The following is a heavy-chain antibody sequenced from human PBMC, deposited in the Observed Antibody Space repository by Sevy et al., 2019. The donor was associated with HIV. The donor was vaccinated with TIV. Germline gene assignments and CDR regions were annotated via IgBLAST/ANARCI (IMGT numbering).Heavy chain of an antibody. J-gene: IGHJ6*02. V-gene: IGHV3-23*01. CDR1: GFTFSSYA. CDR3: AKGQLERRFYYGMDV. D-gene: IGHD1-1*01. Sequence: GGSLRLSCAASGFTFSSYAMSWVRQAPGKGLEWVSAISGSGGSTYYADSVKGRFTISRDNSKSTLYLQMNSLRAEDTAVYYCAKGQLERRFYYGMDVWGQGTTVTVSS. CDR2: ISGSGGST.